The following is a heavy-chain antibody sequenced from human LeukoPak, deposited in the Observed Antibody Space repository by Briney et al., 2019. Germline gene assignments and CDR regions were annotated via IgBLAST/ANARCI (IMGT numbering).Heavy chain of an antibody. Sequence: GGSLRLSCAASGLAFSSYGIHWVRQAPGKGLEWVAVISYGGSNKYYADSVKGRFTISRDNSKNTLYLQMNSLRAEDTAVYYCAKDQGLPKIAVAGQPGYWGQGTLVTVSS. J-gene: IGHJ4*02. CDR1: GLAFSSYG. D-gene: IGHD6-19*01. CDR2: ISYGGSNK. CDR3: AKDQGLPKIAVAGQPGY. V-gene: IGHV3-30*18.